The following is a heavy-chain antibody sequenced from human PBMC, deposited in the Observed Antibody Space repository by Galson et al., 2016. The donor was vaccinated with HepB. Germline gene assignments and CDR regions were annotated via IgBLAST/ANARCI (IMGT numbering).Heavy chain of an antibody. V-gene: IGHV5-51*01. D-gene: IGHD6-19*01. CDR3: ASPSLFTSGWYFFED. CDR1: GYSFTSYW. CDR2: IYPGDFDT. Sequence: QSGAEVKKPGESLKISCEGSGYSFTSYWISWVRQMPGKGLEWMGIIYPGDFDTRYSPSFQGQVTISADKSISTAYLQWSSLKASDTAIYYCASPSLFTSGWYFFEDWGQGTLVTVSS. J-gene: IGHJ4*02.